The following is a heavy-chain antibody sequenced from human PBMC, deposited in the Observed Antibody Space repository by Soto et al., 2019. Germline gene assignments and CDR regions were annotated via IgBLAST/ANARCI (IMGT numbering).Heavy chain of an antibody. D-gene: IGHD4-4*01. Sequence: GGSLRLSCAASGFTFSDYYMSWIRQAPGKGLEWVSYISSSGSTIYYADSGKGRFTIARANAKNSLYLQMNSLRAEDTAGYYCARPSGIYSKVGGYWFDPWGQGTLVTVSS. CDR1: GFTFSDYY. J-gene: IGHJ5*02. V-gene: IGHV3-11*01. CDR2: ISSSGSTI. CDR3: ARPSGIYSKVGGYWFDP.